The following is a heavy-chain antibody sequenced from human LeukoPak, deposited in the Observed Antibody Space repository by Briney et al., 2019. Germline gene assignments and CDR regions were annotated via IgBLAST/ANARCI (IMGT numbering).Heavy chain of an antibody. J-gene: IGHJ4*02. Sequence: SETPSLTCAVHGGSSSGYYWSWIRQPPGKGLEWIGEINHSGSTNYNPSLKSRVTISVDTSKNQFSLKLSSVTAADTAVYYCARGGARYCSSTSCPLLDYWGQGTLVTVSS. CDR3: ARGGARYCSSTSCPLLDY. D-gene: IGHD2-2*01. CDR1: GGSSSGYY. V-gene: IGHV4-34*01. CDR2: INHSGST.